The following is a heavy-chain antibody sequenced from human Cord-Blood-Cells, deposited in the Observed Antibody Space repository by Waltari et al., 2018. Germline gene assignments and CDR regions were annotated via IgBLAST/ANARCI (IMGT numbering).Heavy chain of an antibody. J-gene: IGHJ5*02. CDR1: GFTLSSYA. D-gene: IGHD4-4*01. CDR3: AKGLYSNYNWFDP. CDR2: ISGSGGST. V-gene: IGHV3-23*01. Sequence: EVQLLESGGGLVQPGGSLSCSCATSGFTLSSYAMSWVRRAPGKGLEWVSAISGSGGSTYYADSVKGRFTISRDNSKNTLYLQMNSLRAEDTAVYYCAKGLYSNYNWFDPWGQGALVTVSS.